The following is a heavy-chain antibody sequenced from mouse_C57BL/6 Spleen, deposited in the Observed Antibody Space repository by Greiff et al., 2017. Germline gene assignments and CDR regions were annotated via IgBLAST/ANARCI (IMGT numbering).Heavy chain of an antibody. J-gene: IGHJ2*01. CDR2: IYPGSGNT. CDR1: GYTFTDYY. CDR3: ARGYYGNPYYFDY. D-gene: IGHD1-1*01. V-gene: IGHV1-76*01. Sequence: QVQLQQSGAELVRPGASVKLSCKASGYTFTDYYINWVKQRPGQGLEWIARIYPGSGNTYYNEKFKGKATLTAEKSSSTAYMQLSSLTSEDSAVYFCARGYYGNPYYFDYWGQGTTLTVSS.